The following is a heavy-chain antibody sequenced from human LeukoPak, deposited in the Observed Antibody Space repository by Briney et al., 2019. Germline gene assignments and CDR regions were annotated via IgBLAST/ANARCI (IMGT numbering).Heavy chain of an antibody. CDR2: ISYSGST. V-gene: IGHV4-59*01. Sequence: AETLSLTCTVSGGSINSYYWSWIRQFPGKGLEWIGYISYSGSTNYNPSLKSRVTISVDTSKNQFSLKLSSVTAADTAVYYCARDPTSRSSAFDIWGQGTMVTVSS. J-gene: IGHJ3*02. CDR1: GGSINSYY. CDR3: ARDPTSRSSAFDI.